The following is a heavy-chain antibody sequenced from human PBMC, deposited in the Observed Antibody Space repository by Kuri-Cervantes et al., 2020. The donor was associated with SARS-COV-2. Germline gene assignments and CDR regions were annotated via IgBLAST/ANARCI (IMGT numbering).Heavy chain of an antibody. Sequence: LRPSCTVAGGSISSGSYYWSWIRQPAGKGLEWIGRIYTSGSTNYNPSLKSRVTISVDTSKNQFSLKLSSVTAADTAVYYCARGTVGAPGGGMDVWGQGTTVTVSS. J-gene: IGHJ6*02. CDR3: ARGTVGAPGGGMDV. V-gene: IGHV4-61*02. CDR2: IYTSGST. D-gene: IGHD1-26*01. CDR1: GGSISSGSYY.